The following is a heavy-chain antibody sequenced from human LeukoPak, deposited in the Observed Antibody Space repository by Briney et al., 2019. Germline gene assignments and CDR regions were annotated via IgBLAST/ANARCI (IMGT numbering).Heavy chain of an antibody. D-gene: IGHD1-1*01. J-gene: IGHJ4*02. V-gene: IGHV3-7*04. CDR2: IRQDGNEK. CDR3: AGYWNAGHFDY. Sequence: GGSLRLSCATSGFTLSNFWMSWVRQPPGKGLEWVANIRQDGNEKYYVDSVKGRFTISRDNAKNSLYLQMNSLRAEDTAVYYCAGYWNAGHFDYWGQGTLVTVSS. CDR1: GFTLSNFW.